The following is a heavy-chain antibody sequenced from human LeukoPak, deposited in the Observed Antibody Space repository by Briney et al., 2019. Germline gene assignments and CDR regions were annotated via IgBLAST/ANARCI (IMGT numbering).Heavy chain of an antibody. V-gene: IGHV3-48*03. CDR1: GFTLSSYE. CDR3: ARGPYSSNWYVDY. D-gene: IGHD6-13*01. CDR2: ISRTGNSI. Sequence: GGSLRLSCAASGFTLSSYEMNWVRLAPGKGLEWISYISRTGNSIYYADSVKGRFTISRDSAKNSLYLQMNSLRAEDTAVYYCARGPYSSNWYVDYWGQGTLVSVSS. J-gene: IGHJ4*02.